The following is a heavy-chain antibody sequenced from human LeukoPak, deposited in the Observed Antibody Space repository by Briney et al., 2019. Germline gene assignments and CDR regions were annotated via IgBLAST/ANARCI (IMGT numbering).Heavy chain of an antibody. CDR3: TRDALFGSGRTHLDF. J-gene: IGHJ4*02. Sequence: PGGSLRLSCAASEFTFNRYWMSWVRQAPGKGLEWVAKIKHDGSEAHYVDSVKGRFTISRDNAKNSLSLQMNSLNVDDTGVYFCTRDALFGSGRTHLDFWSQGTLVSVSS. CDR1: EFTFNRYW. D-gene: IGHD3-10*01. CDR2: IKHDGSEA. V-gene: IGHV3-7*04.